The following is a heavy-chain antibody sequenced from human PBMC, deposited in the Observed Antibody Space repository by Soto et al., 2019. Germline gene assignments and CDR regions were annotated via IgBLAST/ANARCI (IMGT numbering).Heavy chain of an antibody. D-gene: IGHD3-3*02. CDR3: ARDPHSLDY. J-gene: IGHJ4*02. Sequence: GGSLRLSCAGSGFTFSSYAMHWVRQAPGKGLEWVAVISYDGSNKYYADSVKGRFTISRDNSKNTLYLQMSSLRAEDTAVYYCARDPHSLDYWGRGTLVTVSS. V-gene: IGHV3-30-3*01. CDR1: GFTFSSYA. CDR2: ISYDGSNK.